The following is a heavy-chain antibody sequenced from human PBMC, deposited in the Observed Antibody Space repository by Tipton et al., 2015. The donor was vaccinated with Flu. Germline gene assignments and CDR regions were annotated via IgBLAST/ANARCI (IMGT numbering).Heavy chain of an antibody. Sequence: SLRLSCAASGFTFSSYSMNWVRQVPGKGLEWLSYISSSGNTMSYADSVRGRFTISRDNTKKSLYLQLNSLRAEDTAIYYCAREDTAMVYYYYGMDVWGQGTTVTVSS. CDR1: GFTFSSYS. D-gene: IGHD5-18*01. CDR2: ISSSGNTM. V-gene: IGHV3-48*04. CDR3: AREDTAMVYYYYGMDV. J-gene: IGHJ6*02.